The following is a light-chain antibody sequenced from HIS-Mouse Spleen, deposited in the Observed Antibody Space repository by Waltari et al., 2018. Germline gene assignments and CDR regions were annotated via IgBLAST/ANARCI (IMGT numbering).Light chain of an antibody. J-gene: IGLJ2*01. V-gene: IGLV3-10*01. Sequence: SYELTQPPSVSVSPGQTARITCSGDALPQKYAYWYQQKSGQAPVLVIYEDSKRPSGIPWRFAGSSSGTMATLTISGAQVEDEADYYCYSTDSSGNHRVFGGGTKLTVL. CDR3: YSTDSSGNHRV. CDR2: EDS. CDR1: ALPQKY.